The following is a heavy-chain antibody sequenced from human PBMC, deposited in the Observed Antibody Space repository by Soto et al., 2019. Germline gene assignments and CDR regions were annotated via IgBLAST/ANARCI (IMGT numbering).Heavy chain of an antibody. J-gene: IGHJ4*02. V-gene: IGHV3-30*03. CDR1: GFTFSSYG. Sequence: QVQLVESGGGVVQPGRSLRLSCAASGFTFSSYGMPWVRQAPGKGLEWLAVISYDGRKKYYADSVKGRFTISRDNSKNTLYMQMNSLRAEDTAVYYCARSAYSVRYLAYFDYWGQGTLVTVSS. CDR2: ISYDGRKK. D-gene: IGHD1-26*01. CDR3: ARSAYSVRYLAYFDY.